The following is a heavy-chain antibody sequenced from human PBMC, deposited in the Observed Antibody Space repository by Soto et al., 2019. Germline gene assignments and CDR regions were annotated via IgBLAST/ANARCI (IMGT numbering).Heavy chain of an antibody. D-gene: IGHD3-10*01. J-gene: IGHJ4*02. V-gene: IGHV3-48*01. CDR1: GFTFSSYS. CDR3: ARGLWFGELLHYYFDY. Sequence: EVQLVESGGGLVQPGGSLRLSCAASGFTFSSYSMNWVRQAPGKGLEWVSYISSSSSTIYYADSVKGRFTISRDNAKNSLYLQMNSLRAEDTAVYYCARGLWFGELLHYYFDYWGQGTLVTVSS. CDR2: ISSSSSTI.